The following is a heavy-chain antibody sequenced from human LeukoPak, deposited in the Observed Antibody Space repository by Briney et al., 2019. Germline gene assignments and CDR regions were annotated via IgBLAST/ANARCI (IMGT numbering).Heavy chain of an antibody. V-gene: IGHV4-59*01. Sequence: KSSETLSLTCTVSGGSISNYYSTWIRQSPGKGLEWIGYIYKNGGTNYNPSLKSRVTISVDTSKNQFSLKLSSVTAADTAMYYCATDRDNYYDSTGYTRPDGFDIWGQGIMVTVSS. D-gene: IGHD3-22*01. CDR2: IYKNGGT. CDR1: GGSISNYY. CDR3: ATDRDNYYDSTGYTRPDGFDI. J-gene: IGHJ3*02.